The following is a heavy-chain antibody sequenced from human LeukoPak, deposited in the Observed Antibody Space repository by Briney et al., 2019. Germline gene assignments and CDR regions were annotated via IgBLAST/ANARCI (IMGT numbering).Heavy chain of an antibody. V-gene: IGHV3-21*01. CDR2: ISSSSSYI. CDR1: GFTFSSYA. CDR3: ARDFIYCSGGSCYPT. J-gene: IGHJ5*02. Sequence: PGGSLRLSCAASGFTFSSYAMSWVRQAPGKGLEWVSSISSSSSYIYYADSVKGRFTISRDNAKNSLYLQMNSLRAEDTAVYYCARDFIYCSGGSCYPTWGQGTLVTVSS. D-gene: IGHD2-15*01.